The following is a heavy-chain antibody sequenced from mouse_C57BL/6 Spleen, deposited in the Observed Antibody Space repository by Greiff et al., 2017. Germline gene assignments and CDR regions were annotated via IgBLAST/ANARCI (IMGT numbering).Heavy chain of an antibody. CDR3: TRQGTTVVGGAMDY. CDR2: IDPETGGT. V-gene: IGHV1-15*01. J-gene: IGHJ4*01. Sequence: QVQLQQSGAELVRPGASVTLSCKASGYTFTDYEMHWVKQTPVHGLEWIGAIDPETGGTAYNQKFKGKAILTADKSSSTAYMELRSLTSEDSAVYYCTRQGTTVVGGAMDYWGQGTSVTVSS. D-gene: IGHD1-1*01. CDR1: GYTFTDYE.